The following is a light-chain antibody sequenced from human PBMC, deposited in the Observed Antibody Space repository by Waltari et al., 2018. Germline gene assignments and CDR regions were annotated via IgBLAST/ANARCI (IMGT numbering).Light chain of an antibody. CDR3: QQYNSYRT. J-gene: IGKJ1*01. V-gene: IGKV1-5*03. CDR2: KAS. CDR1: QSISSW. Sequence: DIQMTQSPSTLSASVGDRVTITCRASQSISSWLAWYQQKPGTAPKLLIYKASSLESGVPSRFSGSGSGTEFTLTIRSLQPDDFATYYCQQYNSYRTFGQGTKVEIK.